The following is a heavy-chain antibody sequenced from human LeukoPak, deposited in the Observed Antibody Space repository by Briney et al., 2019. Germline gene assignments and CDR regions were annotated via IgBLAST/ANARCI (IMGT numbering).Heavy chain of an antibody. CDR1: GGPFSGYY. J-gene: IGHJ4*02. CDR3: AREKTGRITAAGTNYFDY. D-gene: IGHD6-13*01. CDR2: INHSGST. Sequence: SETLSLTCAVYGGPFSGYYWSWIRQPPGKGLEWIGEINHSGSTNYNPSLKSRVTISVDTSKNQFSLKLSSVTAADTAVYYCAREKTGRITAAGTNYFDYWGQGTLVTVSS. V-gene: IGHV4-34*01.